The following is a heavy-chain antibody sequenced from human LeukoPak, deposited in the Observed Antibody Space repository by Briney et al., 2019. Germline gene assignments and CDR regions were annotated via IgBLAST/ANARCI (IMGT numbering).Heavy chain of an antibody. CDR3: ARGRPDYGDYFFWYYFDY. CDR2: IIPIFGTA. D-gene: IGHD4-17*01. V-gene: IGHV1-69*05. CDR1: GGTFISYA. J-gene: IGHJ4*02. Sequence: GASVKVSCKASGGTFISYAISWVRQAPGQGLEWMGRIIPIFGTANYAQKFQGRVTITTDESTSTAYMELSSLRSEDTAVYYCARGRPDYGDYFFWYYFDYWGQGTPVTVSS.